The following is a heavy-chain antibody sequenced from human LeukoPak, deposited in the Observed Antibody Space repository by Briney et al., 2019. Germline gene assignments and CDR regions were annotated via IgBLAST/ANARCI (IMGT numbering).Heavy chain of an antibody. J-gene: IGHJ6*03. CDR2: IIPILGIA. V-gene: IGHV1-69*04. CDR1: GGTFSSYA. Sequence: SVKVSCKASGGTFSSYAISWVRQAPGQGLEWMGRIIPILGIANYAQKFQGRVTITADKSTSTAYMELSSLRSEDTAVYYCARSQKFWDEVLDLRSPSAWYYYYYYMDVWGKGTTVTVSS. CDR3: ARSQKFWDEVLDLRSPSAWYYYYYYMDV. D-gene: IGHD1-1*01.